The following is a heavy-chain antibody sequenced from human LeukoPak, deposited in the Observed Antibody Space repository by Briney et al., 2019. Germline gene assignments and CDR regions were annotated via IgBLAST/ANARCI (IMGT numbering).Heavy chain of an antibody. V-gene: IGHV3-23*01. CDR2: ISASGGTT. J-gene: IGHJ5*02. D-gene: IGHD2-2*01. Sequence: GGSLRLSCAASGFTFSSYAMSWVRQAPGKGLEWFSAISASGGTTYYADSVKGRFTISRDNSKNTLYLQMSGLRAEDTAVYYCAKEPREYCSSTSCPNWIDPWGQGTLVTVSS. CDR1: GFTFSSYA. CDR3: AKEPREYCSSTSCPNWIDP.